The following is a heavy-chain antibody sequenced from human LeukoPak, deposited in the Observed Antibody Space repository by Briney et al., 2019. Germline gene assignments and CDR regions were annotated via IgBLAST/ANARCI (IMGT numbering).Heavy chain of an antibody. Sequence: ASVKVSCKASGYTFTGYYMHWVRQAPGQGLEWMGWINPNSGGTNYAQKFQGRVTMTRDTSISTACMELSRLRSDDTAVYYCARVVAAAGTLDYWGQGTLVTVSS. CDR3: ARVVAAAGTLDY. D-gene: IGHD6-13*01. J-gene: IGHJ4*02. CDR1: GYTFTGYY. V-gene: IGHV1-2*02. CDR2: INPNSGGT.